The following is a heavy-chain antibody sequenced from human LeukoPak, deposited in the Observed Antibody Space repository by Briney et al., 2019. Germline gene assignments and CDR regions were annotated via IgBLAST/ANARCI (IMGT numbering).Heavy chain of an antibody. CDR1: GFTFSNAW. CDR2: IKSKTDGGTT. J-gene: IGHJ4*02. Sequence: GGSLRLSCAASGFTFSNAWMSWVRQAPGKGLEWVGRIKSKTDGGTTDYAAPVKGRFTISRDDSKNTLYLQMNSLKTEDTAVCYCTTESYYYDSSGCDYWGQGTLVTVSS. V-gene: IGHV3-15*01. CDR3: TTESYYYDSSGCDY. D-gene: IGHD3-22*01.